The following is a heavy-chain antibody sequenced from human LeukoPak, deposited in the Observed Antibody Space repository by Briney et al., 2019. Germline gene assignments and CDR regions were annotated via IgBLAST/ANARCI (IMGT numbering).Heavy chain of an antibody. Sequence: SETLSLTCTVSGGSISSGDYYWSWIRQPPGKGLEWIGYIYYSGSTYYNPSLKSRVTISVDTSKNQFSLKLSPVTAADTAVYYCARAPITGTTNHYYYYYMDVWGKGTTVTVSS. J-gene: IGHJ6*03. CDR3: ARAPITGTTNHYYYYYMDV. D-gene: IGHD1-7*01. V-gene: IGHV4-30-4*08. CDR2: IYYSGST. CDR1: GGSISSGDYY.